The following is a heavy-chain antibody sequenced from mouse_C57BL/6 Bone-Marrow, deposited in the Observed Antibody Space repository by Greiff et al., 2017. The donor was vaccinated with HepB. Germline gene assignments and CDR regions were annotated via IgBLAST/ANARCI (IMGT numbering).Heavy chain of an antibody. V-gene: IGHV1-78*01. CDR3: ARLAYLLLRPDYFDY. D-gene: IGHD1-1*01. J-gene: IGHJ2*01. CDR1: GYTFTDHT. Sequence: VKLQESDAELVKPGASVKISCKVSGYTFTDHTIHWMKQRPEQGLEWIGYIYPRDGSTKYNEKFKGKATLTADKSSSTAYMQLNSLTSEDSAVYFCARLAYLLLRPDYFDYWGQGTTLTVSS. CDR2: IYPRDGST.